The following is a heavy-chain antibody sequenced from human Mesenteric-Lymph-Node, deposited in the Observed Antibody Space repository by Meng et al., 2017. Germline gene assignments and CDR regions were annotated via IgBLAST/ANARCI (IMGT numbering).Heavy chain of an antibody. CDR1: GGSISRSSYY. Sequence: QPQLQESGQGLGTPSETLSLTCTVPGGSISRSSYYWAWFRQPPGEGLEWIGSVVYSGTTYYTSSLKSRVSISVDTSKNQFSLKLSSVTAADTAVYYCARHHHSPTFDYWGQGTLVTVSS. D-gene: IGHD1-14*01. CDR3: ARHHHSPTFDY. J-gene: IGHJ4*02. CDR2: VVYSGTT. V-gene: IGHV4-39*01.